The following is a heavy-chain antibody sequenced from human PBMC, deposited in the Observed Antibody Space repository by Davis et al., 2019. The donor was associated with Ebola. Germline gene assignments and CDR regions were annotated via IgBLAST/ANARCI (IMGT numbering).Heavy chain of an antibody. D-gene: IGHD6-13*01. J-gene: IGHJ6*03. Sequence: PGGSLRLSCAASGFTFSNYAVHWVRQAPGRGLEWVALISDHGSNKYYADSVKGRFTISRDNSKNTLYLQMNSLRAEDTALYYCARDRQHQKTQTYYMDVWGKGTTVTVSS. CDR3: ARDRQHQKTQTYYMDV. CDR2: ISDHGSNK. V-gene: IGHV3-30-3*01. CDR1: GFTFSNYA.